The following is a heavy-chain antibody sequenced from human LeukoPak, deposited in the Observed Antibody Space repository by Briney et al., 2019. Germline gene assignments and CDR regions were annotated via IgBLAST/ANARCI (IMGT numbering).Heavy chain of an antibody. Sequence: ASVKVSRKASGYTFTNYYRHWLRQAPGQGLEWRGIINPSGDSAIYAHTFQGRVTMTRDTSTTTVYMELSSLRSEDTAVYYCARAQSYYDYWGQGTLVTVSS. J-gene: IGHJ4*02. D-gene: IGHD1-26*01. CDR1: GYTFTNYY. CDR2: INPSGDSA. V-gene: IGHV1-46*01. CDR3: ARAQSYYDY.